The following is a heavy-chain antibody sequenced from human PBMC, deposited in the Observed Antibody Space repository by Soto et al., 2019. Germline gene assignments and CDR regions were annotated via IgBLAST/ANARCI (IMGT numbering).Heavy chain of an antibody. J-gene: IGHJ4*02. CDR2: INPSGGST. Sequence: GASVKVSCKASGYTFTSYYMHWVRQAPGQGLEWMGIINPSGGSTSYAQKFQGRVTMTRDTSTSTVYMELSSLRSEDTAVYYCATTENSPYYFDYCGPGTLVTVFS. CDR3: ATTENSPYYFDY. D-gene: IGHD1-7*01. V-gene: IGHV1-46*03. CDR1: GYTFTSYY.